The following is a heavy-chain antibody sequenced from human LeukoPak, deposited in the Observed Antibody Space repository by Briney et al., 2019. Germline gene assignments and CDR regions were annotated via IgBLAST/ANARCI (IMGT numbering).Heavy chain of an antibody. V-gene: IGHV4-34*01. CDR1: GGSFSGYY. J-gene: IGHJ4*02. CDR3: ASEPLDY. D-gene: IGHD1-14*01. CDR2: INHSGST. Sequence: PSETLSLTCAVYGGSFSGYYWSWIRQPPGKGLEWIGEINHSGSTDYNPSLKSRVTISVDTSKNQFSLKLSSVTAADTAVYYCASEPLDYWGQGTLVTVSS.